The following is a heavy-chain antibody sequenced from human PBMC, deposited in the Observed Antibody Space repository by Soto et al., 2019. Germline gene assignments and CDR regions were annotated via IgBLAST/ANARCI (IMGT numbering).Heavy chain of an antibody. CDR3: ARMGVATIKRDYYFDY. V-gene: IGHV3-64*01. CDR2: ISSNGGST. D-gene: IGHD5-12*01. J-gene: IGHJ4*02. CDR1: GFTFSSYA. Sequence: EVQLVESGGGLVQPGGSLRLSCAASGFTFSSYAMHWVRQAPGKGLEYVSAISSNGGSTYYANSVKGRFTISRDNSKNTLYRQMGSLRAEDMAVYYCARMGVATIKRDYYFDYWGQGTLVTVSS.